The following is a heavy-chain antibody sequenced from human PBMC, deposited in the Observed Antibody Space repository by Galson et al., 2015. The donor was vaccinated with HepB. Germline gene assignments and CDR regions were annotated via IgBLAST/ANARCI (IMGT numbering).Heavy chain of an antibody. CDR3: ARVGYSRGGSCLADS. V-gene: IGHV3-7*01. CDR1: GFTFSIYW. D-gene: IGHD2-15*01. Sequence: SLRLSCATSGFTFSIYWMSWVRQAPGKGLEWVANVKEEGNEKYYVDSVKGRFTISRDNAKNSLYLQMNGLRVEDTAVYYCARVGYSRGGSCLADSWGQGTLVTVSS. J-gene: IGHJ5*01. CDR2: VKEEGNEK.